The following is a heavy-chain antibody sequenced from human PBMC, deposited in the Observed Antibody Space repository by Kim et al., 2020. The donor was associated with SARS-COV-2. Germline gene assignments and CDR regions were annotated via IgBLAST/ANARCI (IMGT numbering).Heavy chain of an antibody. J-gene: IGHJ6*02. CDR1: GFTFSSYG. V-gene: IGHV3-30*18. CDR3: AKIRNVLRYSSGMDV. D-gene: IGHD3-9*01. Sequence: GGSLRLSCAASGFTFSSYGMHWVRQAPGKGLEWVAVISYDGSNKYYADSVKGRFTISRDNSKNTLYLQMNSLRAEDTAVYYCAKIRNVLRYSSGMDVWGQGTTVTVSS. CDR2: ISYDGSNK.